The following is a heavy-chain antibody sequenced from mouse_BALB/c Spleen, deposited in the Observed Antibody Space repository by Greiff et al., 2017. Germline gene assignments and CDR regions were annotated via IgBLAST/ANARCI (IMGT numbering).Heavy chain of an antibody. V-gene: IGHV14-3*02. J-gene: IGHJ4*01. CDR2: IDPATGNT. Sequence: VQLKESGAELVQPGASGKLSCTASGFNIKDTYMPWVKQGPGQGLEWIGRIDPATGNTKYDPKFQGKATIAADTSSNTAYLQLSSLTSEDTAVYYCAHRPDAMDYWGQGTSVTVSS. CDR1: GFNIKDTY. CDR3: AHRPDAMDY.